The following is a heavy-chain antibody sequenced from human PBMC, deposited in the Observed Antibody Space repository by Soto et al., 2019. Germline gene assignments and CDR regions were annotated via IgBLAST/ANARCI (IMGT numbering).Heavy chain of an antibody. CDR1: GGSFSGYY. Sequence: SETLSLPCAVYGGSFSGYYWNWIRQPPGKGLEWIGEINHSGSTNYNPSLKSRVTISVDTSKNQFSLKLTSVTAADTAVYYCATRLRGVDVWGQGTMVTVSS. CDR3: ATRLRGVDV. D-gene: IGHD3-10*01. CDR2: INHSGST. V-gene: IGHV4-34*01. J-gene: IGHJ3*01.